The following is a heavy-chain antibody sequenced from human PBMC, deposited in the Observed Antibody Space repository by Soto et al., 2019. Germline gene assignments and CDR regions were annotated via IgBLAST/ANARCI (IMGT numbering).Heavy chain of an antibody. J-gene: IGHJ5*02. Sequence: PSETLSLTCTVSGGSISSGVYYWSWIRQHPGKGLEWIGYIYYSGSTYYNPPLKSRVTISVDTSRNQFSLKLSSVTAADTAVYYCARVHVDTAIGCFDPWGQGIPVTVSS. D-gene: IGHD5-18*01. CDR3: ARVHVDTAIGCFDP. CDR1: GGSISSGVYY. V-gene: IGHV4-31*03. CDR2: IYYSGST.